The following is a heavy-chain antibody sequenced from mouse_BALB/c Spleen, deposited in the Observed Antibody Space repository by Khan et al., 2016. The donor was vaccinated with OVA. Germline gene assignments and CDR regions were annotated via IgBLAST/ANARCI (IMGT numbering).Heavy chain of an antibody. J-gene: IGHJ1*01. D-gene: IGHD1-1*01. CDR2: ISYSGST. Sequence: EVQLQESGPGLVKPSQSLSLTCTVTGYSITSDYAWNWIRQFPGNKLEWMGYISYSGSTSYNPSLQSRISITRDTSKNQFFLQLNSVTTKDTATYYCAIYAENWYFDVWGAGTTVTVSS. V-gene: IGHV3-2*02. CDR1: GYSITSDYA. CDR3: AIYAENWYFDV.